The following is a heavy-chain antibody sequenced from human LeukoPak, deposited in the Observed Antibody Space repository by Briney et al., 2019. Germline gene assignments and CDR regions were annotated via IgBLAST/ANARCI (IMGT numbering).Heavy chain of an antibody. CDR3: AETQGYFDY. Sequence: GGSLRLSCAASGFTFSNYGMTWVRQAPGKGLEWVSGISGSGGTTYDADSVKGRFTVSGDNSKNILYLQMNSLRADDTAVYFCAETQGYFDYWGQGTLVTVSS. V-gene: IGHV3-23*01. J-gene: IGHJ4*02. CDR2: ISGSGGTT. CDR1: GFTFSNYG.